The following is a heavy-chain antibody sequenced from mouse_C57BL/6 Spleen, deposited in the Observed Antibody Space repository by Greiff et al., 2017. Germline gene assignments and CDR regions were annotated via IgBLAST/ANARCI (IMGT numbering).Heavy chain of an antibody. CDR2: INYDGSST. J-gene: IGHJ1*03. CDR1: GFTFSDYY. D-gene: IGHD1-1*01. CDR3: AREGGYDGSSYEYFDV. V-gene: IGHV5-16*01. Sequence: EVMLVESEGGLVQPGSSMKLSCTASGFTFSDYYMAWVRQVPEKGLEWVAHINYDGSSTYYLDSLKSRFIISRDNAKNILYLQMSSLKSEDTATYYCAREGGYDGSSYEYFDVWGTGTTVTVSS.